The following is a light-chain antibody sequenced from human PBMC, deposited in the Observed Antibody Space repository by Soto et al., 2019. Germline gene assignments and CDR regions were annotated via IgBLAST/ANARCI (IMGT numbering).Light chain of an antibody. CDR1: QSVSSSY. J-gene: IGKJ4*01. CDR3: QQSLT. Sequence: EIVLTQSPGTLSLSPGERATLSCRASQSVSSSYLAWYQQKPGQAPRLLIYGASSRATGIPDRFSGSGSGTDFTLTISRLEPEDFAVYYCQQSLTFGGGTKVEIK. CDR2: GAS. V-gene: IGKV3-20*01.